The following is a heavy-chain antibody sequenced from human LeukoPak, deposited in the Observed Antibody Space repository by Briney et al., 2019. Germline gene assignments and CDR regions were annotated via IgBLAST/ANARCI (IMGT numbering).Heavy chain of an antibody. Sequence: ASVKVSCKASGYTFTSYGISWVRQAPGQGLEWMGWISAYNGNTNYAQKLQGRVTMTTDTSTSTAYMELRSLRSDDTAVYYCAATTGWGLRLGGLSLEVWGQGTLVTVSS. CDR3: AATTGWGLRLGGLSLEV. J-gene: IGHJ4*02. CDR1: GYTFTSYG. CDR2: ISAYNGNT. D-gene: IGHD3-16*02. V-gene: IGHV1-18*01.